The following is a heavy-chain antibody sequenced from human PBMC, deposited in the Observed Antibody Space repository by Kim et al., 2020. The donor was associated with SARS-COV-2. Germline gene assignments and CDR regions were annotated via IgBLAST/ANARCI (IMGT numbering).Heavy chain of an antibody. Sequence: VESLKISCKGSGYSFTSYWIGWVRQMPGKGLEWMGIIYPGDSDTRYSPSFQGQVTISADKSISTAYLKWSSLKASDTAMYYCAIINYSDSSGYFDYWGQGTLVTVSS. CDR1: GYSFTSYW. CDR3: AIINYSDSSGYFDY. J-gene: IGHJ4*02. V-gene: IGHV5-51*01. CDR2: IYPGDSDT. D-gene: IGHD3-22*01.